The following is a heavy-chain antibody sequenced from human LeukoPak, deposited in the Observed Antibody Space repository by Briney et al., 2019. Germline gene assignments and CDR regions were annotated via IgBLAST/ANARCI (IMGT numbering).Heavy chain of an antibody. J-gene: IGHJ4*02. CDR3: ARRSSGRPVDY. CDR1: GGSFSGYY. V-gene: IGHV4-34*01. D-gene: IGHD3-3*01. CDR2: INHSGST. Sequence: PSETLSLTCAVYGGSFSGYYWSWIRQPPGKGLEWIGEINHSGSTNYNPSLKSRVTISVDTSKNQFSLKLSSVTAADTAVYYCARRSSGRPVDYWGQGTLVTVSS.